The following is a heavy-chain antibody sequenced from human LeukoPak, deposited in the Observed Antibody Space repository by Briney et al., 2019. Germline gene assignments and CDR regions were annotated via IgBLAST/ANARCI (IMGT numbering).Heavy chain of an antibody. D-gene: IGHD6-6*01. J-gene: IGHJ4*02. CDR1: GFTFSRYW. Sequence: PGGSLRLSCAASGFTFSRYWMSWVRQAPGKGLEWVANIKQDGSEKYYVDSVKGRFTISRDNAKNSLYLQMNSLRAEDTAVYYCAREYSSSYYFDYWSQGTLVTVSS. CDR3: AREYSSSYYFDY. CDR2: IKQDGSEK. V-gene: IGHV3-7*01.